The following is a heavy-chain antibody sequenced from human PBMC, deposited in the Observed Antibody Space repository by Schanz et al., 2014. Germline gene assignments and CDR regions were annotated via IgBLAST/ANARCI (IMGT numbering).Heavy chain of an antibody. Sequence: EVQLLESGGGLVQPGGSLRLSCAASGFTFSSYAMSWVRQAPGKGLEWVSAISGSGGSTYYADSVKGRFTISRDNSKNTLYLQMNSLRAEDTAVYYCAKYRGYYRVSGSYRELAYWGQGTLVTVSS. CDR3: AKYRGYYRVSGSYRELAY. CDR1: GFTFSSYA. V-gene: IGHV3-23*01. D-gene: IGHD3-10*01. J-gene: IGHJ4*02. CDR2: ISGSGGST.